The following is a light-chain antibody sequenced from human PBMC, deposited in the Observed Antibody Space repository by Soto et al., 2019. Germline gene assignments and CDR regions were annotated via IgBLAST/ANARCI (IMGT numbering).Light chain of an antibody. CDR2: STN. Sequence: QAVVTQEPSFSVSPGGTVTLTCGLNSGSVSTRHYPSWYQQTPGQAPRALIYSTNTRSSGVPDRFSGSILGSKAAPTITGAQADDESEYHCVLYMGTGISVFGGGTQLTVL. J-gene: IGLJ2*01. CDR1: SGSVSTRHY. V-gene: IGLV8-61*01. CDR3: VLYMGTGISV.